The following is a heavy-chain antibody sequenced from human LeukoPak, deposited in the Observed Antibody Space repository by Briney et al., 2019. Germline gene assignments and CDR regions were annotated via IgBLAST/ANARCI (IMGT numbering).Heavy chain of an antibody. J-gene: IGHJ4*02. V-gene: IGHV4-39*07. D-gene: IGHD3-9*01. CDR1: GGSISSSSYY. Sequence: SETLSLTCTVSGGSISSSSYYWGWIRQPPGKGLEWIGSIYYSGSTYYNPSLKSRVTMSVDTSKNQFSLKLSSVTAADTAVYYCARSSILTGYWSLVFDYWGQGTLVTVSS. CDR2: IYYSGST. CDR3: ARSSILTGYWSLVFDY.